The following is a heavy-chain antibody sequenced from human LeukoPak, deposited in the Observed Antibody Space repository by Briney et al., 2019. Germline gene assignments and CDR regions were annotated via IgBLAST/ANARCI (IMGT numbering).Heavy chain of an antibody. CDR2: INPNSGGT. D-gene: IGHD3-22*01. CDR3: AREPNYYDSSGLPPNFDY. V-gene: IGHV1-2*02. J-gene: IGHJ4*02. CDR1: GYTFTGYY. Sequence: ASVKVSCKASGYTFTGYYMHWVRQAPGQGLEWMGWINPNSGGTNYAQKFQGRVTMTRDTSISTAYMELSRLRSDDTAVYYCAREPNYYDSSGLPPNFDYWGQGTLVTVSS.